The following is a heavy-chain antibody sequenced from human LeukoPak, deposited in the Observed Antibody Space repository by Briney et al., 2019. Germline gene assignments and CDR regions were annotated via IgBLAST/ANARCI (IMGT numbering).Heavy chain of an antibody. CDR3: AKRTVSTTAGDY. V-gene: IGHV3-23*01. J-gene: IGHJ4*02. CDR1: GFTFSSYT. D-gene: IGHD4-17*01. CDR2: ISGSGGST. Sequence: GGSLRLSCAASGFTFSSYTMNWVRQAPGKGLEWVSAISGSGGSTYYADSVKGRFTISRDNSKNTLYLQMNSLRAEDTAVYYCAKRTVSTTAGDYWGQRTLVTVSS.